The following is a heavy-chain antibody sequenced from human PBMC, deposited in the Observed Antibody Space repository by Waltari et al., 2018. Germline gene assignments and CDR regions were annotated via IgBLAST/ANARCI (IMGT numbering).Heavy chain of an antibody. J-gene: IGHJ4*02. CDR1: GYTFTGYY. CDR2: INPNSGGT. V-gene: IGHV1-2*06. CDR3: ARGKRYSSGWYYLFDY. D-gene: IGHD6-19*01. Sequence: QVQLVQSGAEVKKPGASVKVSCKASGYTFTGYYMHWVRQDPGQGLEWMGRINPNSGGTNYAQKFQGRVTMTRDTSISTAYMELSRLRSDDTAVYYCARGKRYSSGWYYLFDYWGQGTLVTVSS.